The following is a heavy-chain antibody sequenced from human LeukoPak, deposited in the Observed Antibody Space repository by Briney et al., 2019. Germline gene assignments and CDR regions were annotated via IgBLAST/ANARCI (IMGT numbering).Heavy chain of an antibody. D-gene: IGHD6-13*01. CDR3: AKFQHLAAAGHGLDY. J-gene: IGHJ4*02. Sequence: PGGSLKLSCAASGFTFSSYAMSWVRQALGKGLEWVSAISGSGGSTYYADSVKGRFTISRDNSKNTLYLQMNSLRAEDTAVYYCAKFQHLAAAGHGLDYWGQGTLVTVSS. CDR1: GFTFSSYA. V-gene: IGHV3-23*01. CDR2: ISGSGGST.